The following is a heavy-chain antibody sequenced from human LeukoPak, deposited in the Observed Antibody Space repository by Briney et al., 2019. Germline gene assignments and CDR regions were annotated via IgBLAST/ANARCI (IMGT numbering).Heavy chain of an antibody. J-gene: IGHJ3*02. D-gene: IGHD2-2*01. CDR2: ISGSGGST. V-gene: IGHV3-23*01. CDR3: AKVPGILRDCRSTSCLNAFDI. CDR1: GFTFRNYA. Sequence: GGSLRLSCAVSGFTFRNYAMSWVRQAPGKGLEWVSAISGSGGSTYYADSVKGRFTISRDNSKNTLYLQMNSLRAEDTAVYYCAKVPGILRDCRSTSCLNAFDIWGQGTMVTVSS.